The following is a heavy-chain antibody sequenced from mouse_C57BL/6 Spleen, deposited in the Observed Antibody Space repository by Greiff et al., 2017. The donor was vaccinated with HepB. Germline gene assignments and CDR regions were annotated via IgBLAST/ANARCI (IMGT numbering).Heavy chain of an antibody. J-gene: IGHJ4*01. CDR3: ARTGKGAMGY. D-gene: IGHD4-1*01. CDR1: GFSLTSYA. V-gene: IGHV2-9-1*01. CDR2: IWTGGGT. Sequence: QVQLQQSGPGLVAPSQTLSITCTVSGFSLTSYAIGCVRPPPGKGLEWLGVIWTGGGTNYNSALKSRLSISKDNSKSQVFLKMNSLQTDDTARYYCARTGKGAMGYWGQGTSVTVSS.